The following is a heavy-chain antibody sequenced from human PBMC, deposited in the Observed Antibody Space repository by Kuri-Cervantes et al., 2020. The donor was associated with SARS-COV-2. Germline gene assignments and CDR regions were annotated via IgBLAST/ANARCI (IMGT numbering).Heavy chain of an antibody. Sequence: GESLKISCAASGFTFSDYYMSWVRQAPGKGLEWVSVIYSGGSTYYADSVKGRFTISRDNSKNTLYLQMNSLRAEDTAVYYCARGTGDCSGGSCYSIHDAFDIWGQGTVVTVSS. CDR1: GFTFSDYY. CDR2: IYSGGST. D-gene: IGHD2-15*01. CDR3: ARGTGDCSGGSCYSIHDAFDI. J-gene: IGHJ3*02. V-gene: IGHV3-66*01.